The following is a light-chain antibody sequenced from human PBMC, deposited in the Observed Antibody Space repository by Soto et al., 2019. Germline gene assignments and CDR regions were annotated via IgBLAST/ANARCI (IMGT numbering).Light chain of an antibody. CDR1: QSISSW. V-gene: IGKV1-5*03. CDR3: QQYNSFPWT. CDR2: KAS. J-gene: IGKJ1*01. Sequence: DIQMTQSPSTLSTSVGDRVTIICRASQSISSWLAWYQQKPGKAPKLLIYKASSLESGVPSRFSGSGSGTEFTLTISSLQPDDLATYFCQQYNSFPWTFGQGTKVEIK.